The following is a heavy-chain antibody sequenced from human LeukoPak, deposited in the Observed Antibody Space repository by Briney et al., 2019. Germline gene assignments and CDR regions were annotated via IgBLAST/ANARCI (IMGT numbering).Heavy chain of an antibody. CDR2: INPSGGST. D-gene: IGHD3-16*01. Sequence: ASVKVSCKASGYTFTSYYMHWVRQAPGQGLEWMGIINPSGGSTSYAQKFQGRVTMTRDMSTSTVYMELSSLRAEDTAVYYCAKHLDGGKKTFDIWGHGTMVTVSS. V-gene: IGHV1-46*01. CDR1: GYTFTSYY. J-gene: IGHJ3*02. CDR3: AKHLDGGKKTFDI.